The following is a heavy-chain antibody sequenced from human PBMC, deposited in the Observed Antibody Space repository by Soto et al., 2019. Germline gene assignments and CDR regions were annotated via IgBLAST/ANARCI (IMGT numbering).Heavy chain of an antibody. J-gene: IGHJ6*04. D-gene: IGHD3-10*01. Sequence: SETLSLTWSFSCCSIISGVHYWTWVRQHPGNGXEWLGYICYTGSMSHSPSFETRLTISVETSKNQFSLRMDSVTAADTAVYSWAGVRVDVLPGASRFLHIMDVWGEGTTVTVSS. CDR3: AGVRVDVLPGASRFLHIMDV. CDR1: CCSIISGVHY. CDR2: ICYTGSM. V-gene: IGHV4-31*02.